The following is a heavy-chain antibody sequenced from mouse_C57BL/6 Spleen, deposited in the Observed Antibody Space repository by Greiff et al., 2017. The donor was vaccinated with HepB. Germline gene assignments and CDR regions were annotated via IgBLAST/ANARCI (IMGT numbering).Heavy chain of an antibody. CDR2: IHPNSGST. D-gene: IGHD2-1*01. V-gene: IGHV1-64*01. Sequence: QVQLQQPGAELVKPGASVKLSCKASGYTLTSYWMPWVKQRPGQGLEWIGMIHPNSGSTNYNEKFKSKATLTVAKSSSTAYMQLSSLTSEDSAVEYCAREDGNYVWFAYWGQGTLVTVSS. J-gene: IGHJ3*01. CDR3: AREDGNYVWFAY. CDR1: GYTLTSYW.